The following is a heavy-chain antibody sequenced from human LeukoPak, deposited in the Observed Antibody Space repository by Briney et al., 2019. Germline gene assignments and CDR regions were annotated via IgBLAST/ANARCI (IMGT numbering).Heavy chain of an antibody. CDR3: ARDLNWETY. D-gene: IGHD7-27*01. CDR1: GFTFSSYW. Sequence: GWSLRLSCVASGFTFSSYWMTWVRQAPGKGLEWVANIKTEGSQIYYVDSGKGRFTISRDNAKNSLYLQMNSLRAEDTAVYYCARDLNWETYWGQGTLVSVSS. J-gene: IGHJ4*02. V-gene: IGHV3-7*01. CDR2: IKTEGSQI.